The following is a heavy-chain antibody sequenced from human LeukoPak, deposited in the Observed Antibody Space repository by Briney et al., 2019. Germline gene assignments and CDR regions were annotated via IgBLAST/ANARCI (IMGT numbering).Heavy chain of an antibody. D-gene: IGHD1-26*01. J-gene: IGHJ4*02. Sequence: ASVKVSCKASGGTFSSYAISWVRQAPGQGLEWMGRIIPISGTANYAQKFRGRVTITADKSTSTAYMELSSLRSEDTAVYYCARHISGNYYDYWGQGTLVTVSS. V-gene: IGHV1-69*06. CDR1: GGTFSSYA. CDR3: ARHISGNYYDY. CDR2: IIPISGTA.